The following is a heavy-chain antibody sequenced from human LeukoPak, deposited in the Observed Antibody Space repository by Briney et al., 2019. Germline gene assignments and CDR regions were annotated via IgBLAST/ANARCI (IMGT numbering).Heavy chain of an antibody. CDR1: GGSFSGYY. V-gene: IGHV4-34*01. J-gene: IGHJ5*02. CDR2: INRSGST. D-gene: IGHD6-13*01. CDR3: ASYTSAAGNRNWFDP. Sequence: PSETLSLTCAVYGGSFSGYYWSWIRQPPGKGLEWIGEINRSGSTNYNPSLKSRVTISVDTSKNQFSLKLSSVTAADTAVYYCASYTSAAGNRNWFDPWGQGTLVTVSS.